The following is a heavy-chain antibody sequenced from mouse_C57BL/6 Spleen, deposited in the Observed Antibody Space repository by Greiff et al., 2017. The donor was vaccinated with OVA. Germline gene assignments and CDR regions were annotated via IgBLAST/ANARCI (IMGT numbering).Heavy chain of an antibody. D-gene: IGHD2-5*01. CDR2: IYPGDGDT. Sequence: QVQLKESGPELVKPGASVKISCKASGYAFSSSWMNWVKQRPGKGLEWIGRIYPGDGDTNYNGKFKGKATLTADKSSSTAYMQLSSLTSEDSAVYFCARAYYSNYLYFDYWGQGTTLTVSS. CDR3: ARAYYSNYLYFDY. J-gene: IGHJ2*01. V-gene: IGHV1-82*01. CDR1: GYAFSSSW.